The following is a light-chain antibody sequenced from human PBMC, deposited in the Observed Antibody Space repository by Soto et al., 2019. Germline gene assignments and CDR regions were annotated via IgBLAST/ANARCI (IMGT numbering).Light chain of an antibody. CDR2: GAS. J-gene: IGKJ1*01. CDR1: QSVSSS. Sequence: EIVMTQSPATLSVSPGERATLSCRASQSVSSSLAWYQQKPGQAPRILIYGASTRATGIPARISSSGAETEFTITISRLQSEDAADYYCQQYNNWWTFGQGTKVEIK. V-gene: IGKV3-15*01. CDR3: QQYNNWWT.